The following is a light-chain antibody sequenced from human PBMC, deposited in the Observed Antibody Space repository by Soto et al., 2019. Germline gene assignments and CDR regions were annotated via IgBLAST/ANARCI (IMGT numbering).Light chain of an antibody. J-gene: IGKJ2*03. CDR3: QHYGGSSPHS. Sequence: EIVLTQSPGTLSLSPGERATLSCRASQSVSSGYLGWYQQKPGQAPRLLIYAASSRATGIPDRFSGSGSGTDFTLTISRLESEDFAVYYCQHYGGSSPHSFGQGTKVEIK. CDR2: AAS. CDR1: QSVSSGY. V-gene: IGKV3-20*01.